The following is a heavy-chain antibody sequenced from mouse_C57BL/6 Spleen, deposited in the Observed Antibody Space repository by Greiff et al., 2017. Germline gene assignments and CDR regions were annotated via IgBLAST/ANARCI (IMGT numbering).Heavy chain of an antibody. CDR3: ARHGCISTEYYAMDY. CDR1: GYTFTEYT. D-gene: IGHD1-1*01. Sequence: VHLVESGAELVKPGASVKLSCKASGYTFTEYTIHWVKQRSGQGLEWIGWFYPGSGSIKYNEKFKVKATLTAYKSSSTVYMELSRLTSEDSAVYFCARHGCISTEYYAMDYWGQGTSVTVSS. CDR2: FYPGSGSI. V-gene: IGHV1-62-2*01. J-gene: IGHJ4*01.